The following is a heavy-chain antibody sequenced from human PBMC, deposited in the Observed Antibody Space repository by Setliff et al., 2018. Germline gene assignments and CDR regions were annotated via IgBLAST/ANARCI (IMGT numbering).Heavy chain of an antibody. D-gene: IGHD4-17*01. CDR3: ARGIKTTVTTDYYYYYGMDV. CDR1: GFTFSSYS. J-gene: IGHJ6*02. V-gene: IGHV3-13*01. CDR2: IGTAGDT. Sequence: GGSLRLSCAASGFTFSSYSMNWVRQAPGKGLEWVSVIGTAGDTYYPGSVKGRFTISRENTKNSLYLQMNSLRAGDTAVYYCARGIKTTVTTDYYYYYGMDVWGQGTTVTVSS.